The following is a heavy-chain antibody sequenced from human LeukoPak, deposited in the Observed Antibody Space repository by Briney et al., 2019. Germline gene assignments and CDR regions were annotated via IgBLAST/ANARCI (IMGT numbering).Heavy chain of an antibody. CDR3: ARESVTTPGPYYGMDV. V-gene: IGHV4-34*01. J-gene: IGHJ6*04. D-gene: IGHD4-17*01. CDR1: GRSLSGYY. Sequence: SETLSLTCAVYGRSLSGYYWSWLRQPPGKGVEWLGEINHSGSTNYNPSLKSRVTISVDTSKNQFSLKLSSVTAADTAVYYCARESVTTPGPYYGMDVWGKGTTVTVSS. CDR2: INHSGST.